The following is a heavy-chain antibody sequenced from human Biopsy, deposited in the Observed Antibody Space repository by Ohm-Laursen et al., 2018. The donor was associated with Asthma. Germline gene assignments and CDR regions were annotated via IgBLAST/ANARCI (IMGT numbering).Heavy chain of an antibody. Sequence: ASVKVSCKASGYTFINYAIHWVRQAPGQRLEWMGWINAGNGNTKYSQKFQGRVTITRDTSASTAYMDLSSLRSEDTAVYYCARTCYDFLTGQVNDAFALWGQGTMVTVSS. CDR1: GYTFINYA. J-gene: IGHJ3*01. CDR3: ARTCYDFLTGQVNDAFAL. D-gene: IGHD3-9*01. V-gene: IGHV1-3*01. CDR2: INAGNGNT.